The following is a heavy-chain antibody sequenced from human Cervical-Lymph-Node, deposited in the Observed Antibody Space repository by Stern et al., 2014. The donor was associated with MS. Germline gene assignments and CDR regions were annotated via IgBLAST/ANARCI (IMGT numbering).Heavy chain of an antibody. CDR1: GFTFTSSA. J-gene: IGHJ4*02. Sequence: QLVESGPEVKKPGTSVKVSCKASGFTFTSSAVHWVRQARGQRLEWIGWIVVGSGNTNYAQKFQERVTITRDMSTSTAYMELSSLRSEDTAVYYCAADRGSGTLDYWGQGTLVTVSS. CDR2: IVVGSGNT. CDR3: AADRGSGTLDY. D-gene: IGHD3-16*01. V-gene: IGHV1-58*01.